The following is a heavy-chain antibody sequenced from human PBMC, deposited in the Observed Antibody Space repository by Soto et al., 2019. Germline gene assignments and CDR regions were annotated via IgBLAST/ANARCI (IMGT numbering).Heavy chain of an antibody. CDR3: ARDRGYYDSSGYFDY. CDR2: ISSSDNII. CDR1: GFIFSDYY. J-gene: IGHJ4*02. V-gene: IGHV3-11*01. D-gene: IGHD3-22*01. Sequence: GGSLRLSCAASGFIFSDYYMGWIRQAPGKGLEWISYISSSDNIIYYADSVKGRFTISRDNAKNSLYLQMNSLRAEDTAVYYCARDRGYYDSSGYFDYWGQGTLVTVSS.